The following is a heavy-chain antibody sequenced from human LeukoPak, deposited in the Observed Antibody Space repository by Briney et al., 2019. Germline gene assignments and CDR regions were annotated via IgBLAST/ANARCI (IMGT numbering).Heavy chain of an antibody. CDR3: ARDRGLYDSSGYYYLDY. D-gene: IGHD3-22*01. J-gene: IGHJ4*02. V-gene: IGHV3-21*01. Sequence: PGGSLRLSCAASGFTFSSYSMNWVRQAPGKGLEWVSSISSSSSYIYYADSVKGRFTISRDNAKNSLYLQMNSLRAEDTAVYYCARDRGLYDSSGYYYLDYWGQGTLVTVPS. CDR2: ISSSSSYI. CDR1: GFTFSSYS.